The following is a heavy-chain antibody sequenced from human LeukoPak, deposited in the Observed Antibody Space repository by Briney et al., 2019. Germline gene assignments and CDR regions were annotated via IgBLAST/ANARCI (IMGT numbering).Heavy chain of an antibody. CDR1: GFTFSSYA. D-gene: IGHD3-3*01. CDR3: ARGPSDFWSGYSPYYYYYGMDV. CDR2: ISYDGSNK. Sequence: GRSLRLSCAASGFTFSSYAMHWVRQAPGKGLEWVAVISYDGSNKYHADSVKGRFTISRDNSKNTLYLQMNSLRAEDTAVYYCARGPSDFWSGYSPYYYYYGMDVWGQGTTVTVSS. J-gene: IGHJ6*02. V-gene: IGHV3-30-3*01.